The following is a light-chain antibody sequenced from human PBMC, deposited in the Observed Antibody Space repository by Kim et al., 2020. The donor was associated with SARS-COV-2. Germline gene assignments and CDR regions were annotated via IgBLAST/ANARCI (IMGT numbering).Light chain of an antibody. CDR1: HSVSSGSNNNKY. CDR2: WAS. J-gene: IGKJ4*01. CDR3: QQYYRTPLT. V-gene: IGKV4-1*01. Sequence: ATINCKSSHSVSSGSNNNKYIAWYQQKPGQPPKLLIYWASTRESGVPDRFSGSGSGRDFTLTISSLQAEDVAVYYCQQYYRTPLTFGGGTKVEIK.